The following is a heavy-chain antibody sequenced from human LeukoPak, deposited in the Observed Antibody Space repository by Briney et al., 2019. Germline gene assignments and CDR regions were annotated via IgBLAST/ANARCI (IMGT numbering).Heavy chain of an antibody. CDR1: GFTFSSYS. V-gene: IGHV3-21*01. CDR3: AREIAVAGYHYFDY. D-gene: IGHD6-19*01. Sequence: GGSLRLSCAASGFTFSSYSMNWVRQAPWKGLEWVSSISSSSSYIYYADSVKGRFTISRDNAKNSLYLQMNSLRAEDTAVYYCAREIAVAGYHYFDYWGQGTLVTVSS. CDR2: ISSSSSYI. J-gene: IGHJ4*02.